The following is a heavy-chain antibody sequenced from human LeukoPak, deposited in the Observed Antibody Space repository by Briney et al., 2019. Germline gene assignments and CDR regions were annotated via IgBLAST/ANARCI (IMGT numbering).Heavy chain of an antibody. J-gene: IGHJ6*03. D-gene: IGHD3-10*02. V-gene: IGHV1-69*13. Sequence: GASVKVSCKASGGTFSSYAISWVRQAPGQGLEWMGGIIPIFGTANYAQKFQGRVTITADESTSTAYMELSSLRPEDTAVYYCASSLLVHYYMDVWGKGTTVTVSS. CDR2: IIPIFGTA. CDR1: GGTFSSYA. CDR3: ASSLLVHYYMDV.